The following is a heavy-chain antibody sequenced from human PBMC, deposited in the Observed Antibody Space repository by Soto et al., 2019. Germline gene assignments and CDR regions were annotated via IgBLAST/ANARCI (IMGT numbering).Heavy chain of an antibody. CDR3: AHIPSVLGSGWNVDC. J-gene: IGHJ4*02. Sequence: QITLKESGPTLVIPTQTLTLTCTFSAISLNTRGVGVGWIRQPPGKALEWVALIHSEDGKRYSPSLRNTLTITTHTTRSRLVLIMTTMHPVDTPAYYCAHIPSVLGSGWNVDCWGQGILVTVSS. D-gene: IGHD6-19*01. V-gene: IGHV2-5*02. CDR1: AISLNTRGVG. CDR2: IHSEDGK.